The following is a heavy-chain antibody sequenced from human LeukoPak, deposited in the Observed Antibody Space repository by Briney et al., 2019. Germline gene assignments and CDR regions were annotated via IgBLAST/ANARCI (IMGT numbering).Heavy chain of an antibody. Sequence: PSETLSLTCTVSGGSISSGSYYWVWIRQPPGKGLEWIGTIYYSGTTYYNPSLKSRVTISVDTSKNQFSLKLTSVTAADTAVYYCARVYYSSSYDYWYFDLWGRGTLVTVSS. D-gene: IGHD6-13*01. CDR2: IYYSGTT. CDR1: GGSISSGSYY. V-gene: IGHV4-39*07. CDR3: ARVYYSSSYDYWYFDL. J-gene: IGHJ2*01.